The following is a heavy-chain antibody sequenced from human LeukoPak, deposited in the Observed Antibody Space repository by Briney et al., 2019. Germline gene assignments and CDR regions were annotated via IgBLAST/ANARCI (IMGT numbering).Heavy chain of an antibody. J-gene: IGHJ1*01. D-gene: IGHD2-2*02. CDR2: INPNSGGT. V-gene: IGHV1-2*02. Sequence: GASVKVSCKASGYTFTGYYMHWVRQAPGQGLEWMGWINPNSGGTNYAQKFQGRVTMTRDTSISTAYMELSRLRSDDTAVYYCARGDCSSTSCYRRGYGYFQHWGQGTLVTVSS. CDR3: ARGDCSSTSCYRRGYGYFQH. CDR1: GYTFTGYY.